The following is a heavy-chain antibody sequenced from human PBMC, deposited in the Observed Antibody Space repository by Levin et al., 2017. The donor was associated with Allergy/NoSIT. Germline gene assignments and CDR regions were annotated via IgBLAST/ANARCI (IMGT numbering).Heavy chain of an antibody. D-gene: IGHD2-2*01. CDR1: GGSISSYY. Sequence: SETLSLTCTVSGGSISSYYWSWIRQPPGKGLEWIGYIYYSGSTNYNPSLKSRVTISVDTSKNQFSLKLSSVTAADTAVYYCSRMYCSSTSCYAGMGLNWFDPWGQGTLVTVSS. J-gene: IGHJ5*02. V-gene: IGHV4-59*01. CDR2: IYYSGST. CDR3: SRMYCSSTSCYAGMGLNWFDP.